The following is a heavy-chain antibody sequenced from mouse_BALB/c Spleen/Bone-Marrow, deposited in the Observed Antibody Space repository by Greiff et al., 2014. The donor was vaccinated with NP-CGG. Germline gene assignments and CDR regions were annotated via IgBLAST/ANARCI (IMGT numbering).Heavy chain of an antibody. CDR2: IHPNSGNT. J-gene: IGHJ2*01. CDR3: ANYYGSSSY. V-gene: IGHV1S130*01. Sequence: VKLMESGSVLVRPGASVKLSCKASGYTFTSSWMHWAKQRPGQGLEWIGEIHPNSGNTNYNEKFKGKATLTVDTSSSTAYADLSSLTSEDSAVYYCANYYGSSSYWGQGTTLTVSS. CDR1: GYTFTSSW. D-gene: IGHD1-1*01.